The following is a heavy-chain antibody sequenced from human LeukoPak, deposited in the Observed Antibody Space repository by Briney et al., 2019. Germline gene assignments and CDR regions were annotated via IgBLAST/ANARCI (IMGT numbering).Heavy chain of an antibody. Sequence: PGGSLRLSCAASGFTFSDYSMNWVRQAPGKGLEWVSYISFSVNTKYYGDSVKGRFTISRDNAKNSLYLHMDSLRAEDTAVYYCARGPLPDPRNWFDPWGQGTLVTVSS. J-gene: IGHJ5*02. CDR1: GFTFSDYS. CDR3: ARGPLPDPRNWFDP. CDR2: ISFSVNTK. D-gene: IGHD2-21*01. V-gene: IGHV3-48*04.